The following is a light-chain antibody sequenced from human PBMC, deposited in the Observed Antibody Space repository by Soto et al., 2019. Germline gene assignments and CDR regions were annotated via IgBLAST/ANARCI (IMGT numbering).Light chain of an antibody. CDR2: DVS. J-gene: IGKJ1*01. CDR1: QSISKW. CDR3: QQYHSYRT. Sequence: EIQMTQSPSTLSASVGDRVTMTCRASQSISKWLAWYQQKPGKAPKLLMYDVSSLESGVPSRFSGSGSGTEFTLTISSLQSDNFATYYCQQYHSYRTFGQGTKVDIK. V-gene: IGKV1-5*01.